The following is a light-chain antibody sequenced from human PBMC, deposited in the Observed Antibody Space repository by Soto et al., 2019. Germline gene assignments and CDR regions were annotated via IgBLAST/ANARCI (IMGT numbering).Light chain of an antibody. Sequence: DIQMTQSPSTLSASVGDRVXXXXXASQSISSWLAWYQQKPGKAPKLLIYKASSLKSGVPSRFSGSGSGTEFTLTIDSLQPDDFATYYCQQYNSYSSTFGQGTKVDIK. CDR2: KAS. J-gene: IGKJ1*01. CDR3: QQYNSYSST. CDR1: QSISSW. V-gene: IGKV1-5*03.